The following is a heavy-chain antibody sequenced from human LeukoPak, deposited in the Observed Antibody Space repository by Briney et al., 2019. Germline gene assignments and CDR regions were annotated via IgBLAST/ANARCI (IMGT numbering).Heavy chain of an antibody. CDR3: ARAGGRSWFDP. V-gene: IGHV1-2*02. CDR2: MNPKSGGT. J-gene: IGHJ5*02. Sequence: ASVKVSCKASGYTFTNSYIHWVRQAPGQGLEWMGSMNPKSGGTKYAQKFQGRVSMTRDTSISTAYMELASLTSDDTAVYYCARAGGRSWFDPWGQGTLVAVSS. CDR1: GYTFTNSY. D-gene: IGHD1-26*01.